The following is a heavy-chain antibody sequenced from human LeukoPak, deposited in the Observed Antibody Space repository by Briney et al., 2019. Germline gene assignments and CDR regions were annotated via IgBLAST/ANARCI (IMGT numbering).Heavy chain of an antibody. D-gene: IGHD6-6*01. CDR3: ARDPVRRFDY. J-gene: IGHJ4*02. Sequence: GGSLRLSCAASGFTFSNYWMTWVRQAPGKGLEWVANMKEDGTEKYYVDSVKGRFTIFRDNTRNSLFLQMNNLRAEDTAVHYCARDPVRRFDYWGQGILVTVSS. CDR1: GFTFSNYW. CDR2: MKEDGTEK. V-gene: IGHV3-7*01.